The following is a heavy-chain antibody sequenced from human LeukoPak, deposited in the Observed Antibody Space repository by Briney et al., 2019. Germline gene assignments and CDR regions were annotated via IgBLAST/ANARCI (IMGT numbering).Heavy chain of an antibody. J-gene: IGHJ4*02. CDR1: GYTFTSYA. CDR2: INTNTGNP. V-gene: IGHV7-4-1*02. Sequence: ASVKVSCKASGYTFTSYAIHWVRQAPGQGLEWMGWINTNTGNPTYAQGFTGRFVFSLDTSVSTAYLQISSLKAADTAVYYCAREKVVSNFDYWGQGTLVTVSS. D-gene: IGHD6-6*01. CDR3: AREKVVSNFDY.